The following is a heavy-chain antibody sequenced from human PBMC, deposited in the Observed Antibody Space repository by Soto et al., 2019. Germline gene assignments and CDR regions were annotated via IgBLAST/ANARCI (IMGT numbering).Heavy chain of an antibody. D-gene: IGHD3-16*01. CDR3: AIQDGGVVY. V-gene: IGHV1-69*13. Sequence: ASVKPSCKACGGRFRSYAISWVRQAPGQGLEWMGGIIPIFGTANYAQKFQGRVTITADESTSTAYMELSSLKSDDTALYYCAIQDGGVVYWGQGTLVTVSS. J-gene: IGHJ4*02. CDR2: IIPIFGTA. CDR1: GGRFRSYA.